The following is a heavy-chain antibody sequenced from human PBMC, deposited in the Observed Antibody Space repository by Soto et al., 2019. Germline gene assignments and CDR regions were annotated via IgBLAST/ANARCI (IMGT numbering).Heavy chain of an antibody. CDR2: IYYSGST. CDR3: ARGNGDYYAFDI. D-gene: IGHD4-17*01. J-gene: IGHJ3*02. V-gene: IGHV4-31*03. Sequence: SEILSLTCTVSGGSISSGGYYWSWIRQHPGKGLEWIGYIYYSGSTYYNPSLKSRVTISVDTSKNQFSLKLSSVTAADTAVYYCARGNGDYYAFDIWGQGTMVTVSS. CDR1: GGSISSGGYY.